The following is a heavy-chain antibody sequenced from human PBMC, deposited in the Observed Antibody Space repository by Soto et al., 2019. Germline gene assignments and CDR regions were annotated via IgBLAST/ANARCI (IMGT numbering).Heavy chain of an antibody. J-gene: IGHJ6*02. CDR1: GYSFTSYW. CDR2: IDPSDSYT. CDR3: ARYNWNYVYYYYGMDV. Sequence: GESLKISCKGSGYSFTSYWISWVRQMPGKGLEWMGRIDPSDSYTNYSPSFQGHVTISADKSISTAYLQWSSLKASDTAMYYCARYNWNYVYYYYGMDVWGQGTTVTVSS. D-gene: IGHD1-7*01. V-gene: IGHV5-10-1*01.